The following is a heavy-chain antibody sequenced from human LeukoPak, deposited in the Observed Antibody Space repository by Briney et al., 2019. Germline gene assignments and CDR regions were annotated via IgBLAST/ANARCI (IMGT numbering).Heavy chain of an antibody. V-gene: IGHV1-2*02. CDR2: INPNSGGT. CDR1: GYTFTDYY. J-gene: IGHJ5*02. D-gene: IGHD1-1*01. Sequence: ASVKVSCKASGYTFTDYYMHWVRQAPGQGLEWMGWINPNSGGTNYAQNFQGRVTMTRDTSISTAYMELSRLRSDDTAVYYCAREAGTTVSWFDPWGQGTHVTVSS. CDR3: AREAGTTVSWFDP.